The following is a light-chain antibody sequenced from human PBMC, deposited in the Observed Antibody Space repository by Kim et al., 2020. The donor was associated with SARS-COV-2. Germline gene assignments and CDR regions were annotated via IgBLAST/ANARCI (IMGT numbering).Light chain of an antibody. CDR1: QSVSSSY. CDR2: GAS. Sequence: SLSPWERATLSCRASQSVSSSYLAWYQQKPGQAPRLLIYGASSRATGIPDRFSGSGSGTDFTLTISRLEPEDFAVYYCQQYGSAYSFGQGTKLEI. CDR3: QQYGSAYS. V-gene: IGKV3-20*01. J-gene: IGKJ2*03.